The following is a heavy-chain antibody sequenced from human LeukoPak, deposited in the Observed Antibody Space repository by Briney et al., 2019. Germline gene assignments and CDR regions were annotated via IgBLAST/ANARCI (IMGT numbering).Heavy chain of an antibody. CDR3: ARVLASTGSYGKAFDF. Sequence: PGGSLRLSCAASGFTFSDYYMSWIRQVPGKGLEWVSYISSSSRYTNYADPVKGRFTISRDNAKNSLYVQMKSLGAEDTAIYYCARVLASTGSYGKAFDFWGQGTMVTVFS. D-gene: IGHD1-26*01. CDR1: GFTFSDYY. V-gene: IGHV3-11*05. J-gene: IGHJ3*01. CDR2: ISSSSRYT.